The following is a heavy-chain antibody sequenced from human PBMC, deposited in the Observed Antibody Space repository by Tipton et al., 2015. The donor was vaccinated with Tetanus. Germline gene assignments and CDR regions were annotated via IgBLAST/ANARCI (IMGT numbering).Heavy chain of an antibody. CDR2: VDDSGST. Sequence: LRLSCAASGSTFREYWMSWVRQPPGKGLEWIGEVDDSGSTNYSPSLKSRVTISLDTSKNEFSLTLSSVTAADTAVYYCARGTWLYTSTYHRHWLDPWGQGTLVTVSS. J-gene: IGHJ5*02. D-gene: IGHD6-13*01. CDR3: ARGTWLYTSTYHRHWLDP. CDR1: GSTFREYW. V-gene: IGHV4-34*01.